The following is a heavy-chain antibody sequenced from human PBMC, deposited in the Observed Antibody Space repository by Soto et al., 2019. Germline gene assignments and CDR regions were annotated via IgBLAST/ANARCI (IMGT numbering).Heavy chain of an antibody. J-gene: IGHJ5*02. CDR2: IYYSGST. Sequence: SETLSLTCTVSGGSISSYYWSWIRQPPGKGLEWIGYIYYSGSTNYNPSLKGRVTISVDTSKNQFSLKLSSVTAADTAVYYCARDTYYDFWSGHLDPWGQGTLVTVSS. D-gene: IGHD3-3*01. CDR1: GGSISSYY. V-gene: IGHV4-59*01. CDR3: ARDTYYDFWSGHLDP.